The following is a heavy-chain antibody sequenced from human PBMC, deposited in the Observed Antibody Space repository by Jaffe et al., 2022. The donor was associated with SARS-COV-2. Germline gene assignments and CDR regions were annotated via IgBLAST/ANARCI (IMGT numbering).Heavy chain of an antibody. V-gene: IGHV4-4*07. Sequence: QVQLQESGPGLVKPSETLSLTCTVSGGSISSYYWSWIRQPAGKGLEWIGRIYTSGSTNYNPSLKSRVTMSVDTSKNQFSLKLSSVTAADTAVYYCAREKSLYSGYEFFFDYWGQGTLVTVSS. CDR2: IYTSGST. D-gene: IGHD5-12*01. CDR1: GGSISSYY. J-gene: IGHJ4*02. CDR3: AREKSLYSGYEFFFDY.